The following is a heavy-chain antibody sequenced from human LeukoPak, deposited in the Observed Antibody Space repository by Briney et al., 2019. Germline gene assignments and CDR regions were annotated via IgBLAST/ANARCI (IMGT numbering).Heavy chain of an antibody. V-gene: IGHV3-21*01. CDR2: ISSSSSYM. CDR1: GFTFSSYS. J-gene: IGHJ4*02. CDR3: ARERGDGYNPVDY. Sequence: GGSLRLSCAASGFTFSSYSMNWVRQAPGKGLEWVSSISSSSSYMYYADSVKGRFTISRDNAKNSLYLQVNSLRAEDTAVYYCARERGDGYNPVDYWGQGTLVTVSS. D-gene: IGHD5-24*01.